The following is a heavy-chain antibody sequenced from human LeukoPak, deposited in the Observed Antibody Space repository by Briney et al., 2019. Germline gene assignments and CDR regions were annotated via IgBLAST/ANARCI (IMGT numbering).Heavy chain of an antibody. D-gene: IGHD5-18*01. CDR3: ASGDTAMVYFDY. V-gene: IGHV1-69*13. Sequence: ASVKVSCKASGYTFTSYGISWVRQAPGQGLEWMGGIIPIFGTANYAQKFQGRVTITADESTSTAYMELSSLRSEDTAVYYCASGDTAMVYFDYWGQGTLVTVSS. CDR1: GYTFTSYG. CDR2: IIPIFGTA. J-gene: IGHJ4*02.